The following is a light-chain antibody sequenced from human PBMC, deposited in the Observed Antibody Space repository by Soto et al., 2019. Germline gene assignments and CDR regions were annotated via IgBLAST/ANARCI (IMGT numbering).Light chain of an antibody. CDR3: QQYGSSSWT. CDR1: QSVRSSY. CDR2: DAS. V-gene: IGKV3-20*01. Sequence: EIVLTQSPGTLSLSPGERATLSCRASQSVRSSYLAWYQQKPGQAPRLLIYDASNRATGIPDRFSGSGAGTGFTLTISRLEPEDFAVYYCQQYGSSSWTFGQGTKVEIK. J-gene: IGKJ1*01.